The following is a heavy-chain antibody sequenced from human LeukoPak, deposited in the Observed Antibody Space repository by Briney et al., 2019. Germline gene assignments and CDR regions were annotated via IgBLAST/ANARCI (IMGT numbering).Heavy chain of an antibody. J-gene: IGHJ5*02. CDR1: GRSISSRGYY. CDR2: IYYSGST. D-gene: IGHD3-10*01. CDR3: ARYGSGSYGEPNWFDP. V-gene: IGHV4-31*03. Sequence: SETLSLTCTVSGRSISSRGYYWPWTRKHPGKGLEWFGYIYYSGSTYYTPSLKSRITISVHTPNNHFSLHLSSVSAADTAVYYCARYGSGSYGEPNWFDPWGQGTLVTVSS.